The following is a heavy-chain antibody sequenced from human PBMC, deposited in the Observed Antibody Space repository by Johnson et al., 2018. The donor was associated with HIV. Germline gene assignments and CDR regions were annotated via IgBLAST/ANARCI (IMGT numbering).Heavy chain of an antibody. J-gene: IGHJ3*02. Sequence: QVQLVESGGGLVKPGGSLRLSCVASGFTFSDYYMSWVRQAPGKGLEWVSYISHSGRTIYSADAVQGRFTLSRDNAKNSLYVQMNSLRVEDTAVYYCARSKDCSGGSCPDAFDIWGQGTMVIVSS. CDR1: GFTFSDYY. D-gene: IGHD2-15*01. CDR3: ARSKDCSGGSCPDAFDI. CDR2: ISHSGRTI. V-gene: IGHV3-11*04.